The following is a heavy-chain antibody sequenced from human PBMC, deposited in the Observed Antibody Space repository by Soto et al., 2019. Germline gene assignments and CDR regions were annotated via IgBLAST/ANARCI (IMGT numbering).Heavy chain of an antibody. CDR1: GFSFSYYW. D-gene: IGHD1-26*01. Sequence: EVQLVESGAGLVRPAGSLRLSCAASGFSFSYYWIQWVRQAPGQGLVWVSRIHSDGSSTTYADFVKGRFIISRDNAMNTVDLQMNSVRVENTAVYYCARGDRGAFDLWGQWTVVTVSS. J-gene: IGHJ3*01. CDR2: IHSDGSST. V-gene: IGHV3-74*01. CDR3: ARGDRGAFDL.